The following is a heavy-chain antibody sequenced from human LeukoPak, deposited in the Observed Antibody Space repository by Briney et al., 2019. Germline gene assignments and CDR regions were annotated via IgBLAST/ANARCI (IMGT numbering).Heavy chain of an antibody. CDR2: IGGSDGRT. J-gene: IGHJ6*03. D-gene: IGHD3-22*01. CDR1: GFTFSTYA. V-gene: IGHV3-23*01. Sequence: GGSLRLSGAASGFTFSTYAMNWVRQAPGKGLEWVSLIGGSDGRTRYADSVKGRFTISRDNSKNTLYLEMNSLRGEDTAVYYCAKDSSSYDWGYMDVWGKGTTVTISS. CDR3: AKDSSSYDWGYMDV.